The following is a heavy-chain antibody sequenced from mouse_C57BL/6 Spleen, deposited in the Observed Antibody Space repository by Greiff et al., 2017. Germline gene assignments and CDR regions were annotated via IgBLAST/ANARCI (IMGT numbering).Heavy chain of an antibody. J-gene: IGHJ4*01. D-gene: IGHD4-1*01. CDR3: ARFSWDKDYAMDY. V-gene: IGHV1-72*01. CDR2: IDPNSGGT. Sequence: QVHVKQPGAELVKPGASVKLSCKASGYTFTSYWMHWVKQRPGRGLEWIGRIDPNSGGTKYNEKFKSKATLTVDKPSSTAYMQLSSLTSEDSAVYYCARFSWDKDYAMDYWGQGTSVTVSS. CDR1: GYTFTSYW.